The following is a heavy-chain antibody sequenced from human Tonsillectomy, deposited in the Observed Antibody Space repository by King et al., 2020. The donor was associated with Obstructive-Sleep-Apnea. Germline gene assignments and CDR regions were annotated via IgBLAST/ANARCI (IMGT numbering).Heavy chain of an antibody. CDR2: INHSGRT. Sequence: VQLQQWGAGLLKPSETLSLTCAVYGGSFSGYYWSWIRQPPGKGLEWIGEINHSGRTNYNPTLKSRVTISVDTSKNQFALKLSSVTAADSAVYYCARPKFPSYYGSGSSGFAPWGQGTLVTVSS. D-gene: IGHD3-10*01. V-gene: IGHV4-34*01. CDR3: ARPKFPSYYGSGSSGFAP. CDR1: GGSFSGYY. J-gene: IGHJ5*02.